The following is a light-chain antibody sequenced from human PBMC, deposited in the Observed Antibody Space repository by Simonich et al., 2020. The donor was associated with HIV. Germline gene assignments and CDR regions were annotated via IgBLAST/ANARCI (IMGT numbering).Light chain of an antibody. CDR3: QQRTNWLT. CDR1: QGVGTY. CDR2: DTS. V-gene: IGKV3-11*01. J-gene: IGKJ4*01. Sequence: EIVLTQSPATLSLSPGERATLSCRASQGVGTYLAWYQQKPGQAPRLLIYDTSHRATGIPARFSGSGSGTDFTLTINSLEPGDSAVYYCQQRTNWLTFGGGTKVEIK.